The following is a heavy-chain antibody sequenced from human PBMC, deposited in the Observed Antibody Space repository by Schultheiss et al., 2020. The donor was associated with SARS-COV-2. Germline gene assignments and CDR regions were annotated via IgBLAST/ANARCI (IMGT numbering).Heavy chain of an antibody. CDR3: ARGAAVWCSGGSCYSGAFDI. CDR1: GGSISSYY. Sequence: SETLSLTCTVSGGSISSYYWSWIRQPPGKGLEWIGYIYHSGSTNYNPSLKSRVTMSVDTSKNQFSLKLSSVTAADTAVYYCARGAAVWCSGGSCYSGAFDIWGQGTMVTVSS. V-gene: IGHV4-59*12. J-gene: IGHJ3*02. D-gene: IGHD2-15*01. CDR2: IYHSGST.